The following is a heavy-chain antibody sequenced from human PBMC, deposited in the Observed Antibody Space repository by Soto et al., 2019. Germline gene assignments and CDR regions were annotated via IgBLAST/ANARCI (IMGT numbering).Heavy chain of an antibody. V-gene: IGHV3-23*01. CDR2: ISGSAGST. CDR3: TKDLLPYRPAGAEFDS. J-gene: IGHJ4*02. CDR1: GFTFSSYA. D-gene: IGHD2-2*01. Sequence: EVQLLESGGGLVQPGGSLRLSCAASGFTFSSYAMSWVRQAPGKGLEWVSAISGSAGSTYYADSVKGRFTISRDKSKNTPLRQRNSPRAEATAVCYCTKDLLPYRPAGAEFDSWGPGTLVTVSS.